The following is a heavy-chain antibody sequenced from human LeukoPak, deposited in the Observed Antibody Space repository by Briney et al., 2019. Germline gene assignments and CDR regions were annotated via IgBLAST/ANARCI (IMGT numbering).Heavy chain of an antibody. J-gene: IGHJ4*02. V-gene: IGHV1-3*01. Sequence: ASVKVSCKASGYTFTSYAMHWVRQAPGQRLEWMGWINAGNGNTKYSQKFQGRVTITRNTSASTAYMELSSLRSEDTAVYYCARDDDYGDHKFDYWGQGALVTVSS. CDR3: ARDDDYGDHKFDY. CDR2: INAGNGNT. CDR1: GYTFTSYA. D-gene: IGHD4-17*01.